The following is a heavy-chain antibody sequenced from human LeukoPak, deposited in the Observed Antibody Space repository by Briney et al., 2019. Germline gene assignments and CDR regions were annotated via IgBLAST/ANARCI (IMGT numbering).Heavy chain of an antibody. CDR1: GFTVSSNY. J-gene: IGHJ3*02. CDR3: ARGDSSYAFDI. Sequence: GGSLRLSCAASGFTVSSNYMNWVRQAPGKGLEWVSVIYSGGSTYYADSVKGRFTISRDNSKNTLYLQMNSLRAEDTAVYYCARGDSSYAFDIWGQGTMVTVSS. V-gene: IGHV3-53*01. CDR2: IYSGGST. D-gene: IGHD6-19*01.